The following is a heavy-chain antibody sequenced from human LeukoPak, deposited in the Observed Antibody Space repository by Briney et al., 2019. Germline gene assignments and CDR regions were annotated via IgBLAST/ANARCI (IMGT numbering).Heavy chain of an antibody. CDR2: IKQDGSDK. CDR3: ARVSRDDSAA. V-gene: IGHV3-7*01. Sequence: PGGSLRLSCVASGFNFRGYFMNWVRQGPGKGLEWVASIKQDGSDKYYVDSVKGRFTLSRDNGKNSLYLEMSSLRVEDTAIYYCARVSRDDSAAWGQGTLVTVSS. J-gene: IGHJ5*02. D-gene: IGHD3-22*01. CDR1: GFNFRGYF.